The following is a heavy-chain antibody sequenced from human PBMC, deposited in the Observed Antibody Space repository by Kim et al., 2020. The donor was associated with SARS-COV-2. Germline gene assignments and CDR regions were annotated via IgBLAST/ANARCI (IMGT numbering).Heavy chain of an antibody. V-gene: IGHV3-11*06. Sequence: SVKGRFTISRDNAKNSLYLQMNSLRAEDTAVYYCASEIQYYYDSSGYYGYWGQGTLVTVSS. J-gene: IGHJ4*02. CDR3: ASEIQYYYDSSGYYGY. D-gene: IGHD3-22*01.